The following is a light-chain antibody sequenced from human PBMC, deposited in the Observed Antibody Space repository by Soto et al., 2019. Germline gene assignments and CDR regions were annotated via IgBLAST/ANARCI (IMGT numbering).Light chain of an antibody. CDR2: GAS. CDR1: QSVSSSF. V-gene: IGKV3-20*01. Sequence: EIVLTQSPGTLSLSPGERATLSCRASQSVSSSFLAWYQQKPGQAPRLLIYGASSRDTGIPDRFSGSGSGTDFTLTISRLEPEDVAVYYCQQYGSSPLTFGGGTTVEIK. CDR3: QQYGSSPLT. J-gene: IGKJ4*01.